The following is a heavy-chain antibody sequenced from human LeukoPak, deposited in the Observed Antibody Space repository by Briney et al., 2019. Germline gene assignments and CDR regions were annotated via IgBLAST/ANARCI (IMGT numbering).Heavy chain of an antibody. Sequence: SETLSLTCTVSGGSISSYYWSWIRQPPGKGLEWIGCIYYSGSTYYNPSLKSRVTISVDTSKNQFSLKLSSVTAADTAVYYCARQSGSSSPDYWGQGTLVTVSS. D-gene: IGHD6-6*01. CDR2: IYYSGST. CDR3: ARQSGSSSPDY. CDR1: GGSISSYY. J-gene: IGHJ4*02. V-gene: IGHV4-59*04.